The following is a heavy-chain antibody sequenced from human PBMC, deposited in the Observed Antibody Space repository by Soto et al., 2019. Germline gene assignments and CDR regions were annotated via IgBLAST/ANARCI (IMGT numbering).Heavy chain of an antibody. CDR1: GFAFSSYS. CDR2: ISSSSSYI. CDR3: ARATSGYYYDSGY. Sequence: GGSLRLSCAASGFAFSSYSMIWVRQTPGKGLEWISYISSSSSYIYYADSVKGRFTISRDNAKNSLYLQMNSLRAEDTAVYYCARATSGYYYDSGYWGQGTLVTVSS. V-gene: IGHV3-21*05. D-gene: IGHD3-22*01. J-gene: IGHJ4*02.